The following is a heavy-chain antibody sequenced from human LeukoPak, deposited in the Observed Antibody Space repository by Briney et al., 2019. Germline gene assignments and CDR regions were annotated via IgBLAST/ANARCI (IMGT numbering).Heavy chain of an antibody. CDR2: IRYDGNDK. D-gene: IGHD1-1*01. Sequence: GGSLRLSCAASGFSFSTFGMYWVRQVPGKGLEWVAFIRYDGNDKYYEDSAKDRFTISRDNSKNTLYLQMNSLTTDDTGVYYCAKDSQLDVGSDYYYYFYMDVWGRGTTVTVSS. J-gene: IGHJ6*03. CDR3: AKDSQLDVGSDYYYYFYMDV. V-gene: IGHV3-30*02. CDR1: GFSFSTFG.